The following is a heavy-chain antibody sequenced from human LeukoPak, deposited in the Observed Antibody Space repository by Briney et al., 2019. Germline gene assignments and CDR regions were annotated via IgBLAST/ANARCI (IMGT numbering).Heavy chain of an antibody. D-gene: IGHD2-21*02. CDR3: AREQGVVVTASYYYYMDV. J-gene: IGHJ6*03. Sequence: ASVKVSCKASGYTFSNYGISWVRQAPGQGLEWMGWISAYNGNTNYAQKLQGRVTMTTDTSTSTAYMELRSLRSDDTAVYYCAREQGVVVTASYYYYMDVWGKGTTVTISS. CDR1: GYTFSNYG. V-gene: IGHV1-18*01. CDR2: ISAYNGNT.